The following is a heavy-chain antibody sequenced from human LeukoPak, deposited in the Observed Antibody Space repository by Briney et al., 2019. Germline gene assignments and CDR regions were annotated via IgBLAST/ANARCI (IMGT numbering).Heavy chain of an antibody. CDR3: ASAAAGTRNGMDV. Sequence: GGSLRLSCAASGFTFSTYWMHWVRQAPGKGLVWVSRTNSDGSTTSYADSVKGRFTISRDNARNTLYLQMNSLRAEDTAVYHCASAAAGTRNGMDVWGQGTTVTVSS. CDR2: TNSDGSTT. V-gene: IGHV3-74*01. CDR1: GFTFSTYW. J-gene: IGHJ6*02. D-gene: IGHD6-13*01.